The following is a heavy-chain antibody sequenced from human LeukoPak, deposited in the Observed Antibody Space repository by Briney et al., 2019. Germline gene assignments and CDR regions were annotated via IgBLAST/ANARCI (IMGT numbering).Heavy chain of an antibody. CDR2: MNPNSGNT. V-gene: IGHV1-8*01. CDR1: GYTFTSYD. Sequence: ASVKVSCKASGYTFTSYDINWVRQATGQGLEWMGWMNPNSGNTGYAQKFQGRVTMTRNTSISTAYMELSSLRSEDTAVYYCARVWYSYANWFDPWGQGTLVTVSS. D-gene: IGHD5-18*01. J-gene: IGHJ5*02. CDR3: ARVWYSYANWFDP.